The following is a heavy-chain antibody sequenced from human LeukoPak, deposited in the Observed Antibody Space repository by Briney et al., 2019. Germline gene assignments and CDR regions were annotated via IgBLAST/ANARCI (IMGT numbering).Heavy chain of an antibody. D-gene: IGHD4-23*01. Sequence: GGPLSLFCAASVFTFSSYSMNCVRQAPGKALEGVSSISSSSSYIYYADSEKGRFPIYRDNAKNSLYLQMNSLRAEDTAVYYCARGDDYGGNSVPDYWGQGTLVTVSS. CDR3: ARGDDYGGNSVPDY. CDR2: ISSSSSYI. J-gene: IGHJ4*02. CDR1: VFTFSSYS. V-gene: IGHV3-21*01.